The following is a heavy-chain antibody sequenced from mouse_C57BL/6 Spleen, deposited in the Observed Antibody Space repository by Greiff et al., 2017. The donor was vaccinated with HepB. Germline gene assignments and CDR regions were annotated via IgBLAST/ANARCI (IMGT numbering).Heavy chain of an antibody. CDR2: INPGSGGT. CDR3: ARGMVTSFDY. CDR1: GYAFTNYL. J-gene: IGHJ2*01. V-gene: IGHV1-54*01. D-gene: IGHD2-3*01. Sequence: VKLQESGAELVRPGTSVKVSCKASGYAFTNYLIEWVKQRPGQGLEWIGVINPGSGGTNYNEKFKGKATLTADKSSSTAYMQLSSLTSEDSAVYFCARGMVTSFDYWGQGTTLTVSS.